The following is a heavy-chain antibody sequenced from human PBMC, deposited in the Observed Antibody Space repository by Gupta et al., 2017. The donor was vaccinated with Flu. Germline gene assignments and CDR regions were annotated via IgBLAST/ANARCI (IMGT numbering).Heavy chain of an antibody. Sequence: EVQLVESGGGLVQPGGSLRLSCAASGFTFSSYWMSWVRQAPGKGLEWVANIKQDGSEKYYVDSVKGRFTISRDNAKNSLYLQMNSLRAEDTAVYYCARGGSLLWFGEFDYWGQGTLVTVSS. V-gene: IGHV3-7*04. CDR1: GFTFSSYW. D-gene: IGHD3-10*01. CDR2: IKQDGSEK. J-gene: IGHJ4*02. CDR3: ARGGSLLWFGEFDY.